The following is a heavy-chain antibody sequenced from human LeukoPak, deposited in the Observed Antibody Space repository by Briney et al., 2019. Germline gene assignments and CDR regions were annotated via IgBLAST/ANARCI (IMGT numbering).Heavy chain of an antibody. CDR1: GYTFRNYA. V-gene: IGHV1-18*01. CDR2: ISDYNGNT. Sequence: ASVKVSCKASGYTFRNYAITWVRQAPGQGLEWMGWISDYNGNTNYAQKFQGRVTMTTDTSTSTAYIELRSLRSDDTAVYYCARGDYYDSSGYFPGMNYWGQGTLVTVSS. D-gene: IGHD3-22*01. CDR3: ARGDYYDSSGYFPGMNY. J-gene: IGHJ4*02.